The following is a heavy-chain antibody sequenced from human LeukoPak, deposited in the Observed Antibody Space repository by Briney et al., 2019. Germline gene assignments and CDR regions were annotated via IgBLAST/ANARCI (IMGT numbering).Heavy chain of an antibody. CDR2: VNHSGST. D-gene: IGHD6-13*01. Sequence: SETLSLTCXVXGXXFSGYYWTWIRQPPGRGLEWIGEVNHSGSTNYTPSLKSRVTISVDASEKQFSLKLSSVTAADTAVYYCARAPIAAASHFDFWGQGTLVTVSS. J-gene: IGHJ4*02. CDR1: GXXFSGYY. CDR3: ARAPIAAASHFDF. V-gene: IGHV4-34*01.